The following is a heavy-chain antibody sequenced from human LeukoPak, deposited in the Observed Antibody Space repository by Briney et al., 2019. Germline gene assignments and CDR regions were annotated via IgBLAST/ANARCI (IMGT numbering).Heavy chain of an antibody. CDR1: GYSFTDYY. CDR3: AIGSSYGGYPD. J-gene: IGHJ4*02. V-gene: IGHV1-2*02. D-gene: IGHD2-15*01. CDR2: INPKSGGT. Sequence: ASVKVSCKASGYSFTDYYMHWLRQAPGQGLEWMGWINPKSGGTIYAQNFQGRVTMTRDTSISTAYMELSRLRSDDTAMYYCAIGSSYGGYPDWGQGTLVTVSS.